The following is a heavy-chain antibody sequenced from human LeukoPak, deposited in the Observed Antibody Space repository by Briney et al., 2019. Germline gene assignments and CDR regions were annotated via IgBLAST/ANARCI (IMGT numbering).Heavy chain of an antibody. CDR1: GYTFTGYY. Sequence: ASVKVSCKASGYTFTGYYIHWVRQAPGQGLEWMAWINPNSGGTNYTQKFQGRVSMTRDTSISTVYMDLSSLRSDDRAVYYCARGNGTTLHKNWFDAWGQGTLVTVSS. D-gene: IGHD1-1*01. CDR3: ARGNGTTLHKNWFDA. CDR2: INPNSGGT. V-gene: IGHV1-2*02. J-gene: IGHJ5*01.